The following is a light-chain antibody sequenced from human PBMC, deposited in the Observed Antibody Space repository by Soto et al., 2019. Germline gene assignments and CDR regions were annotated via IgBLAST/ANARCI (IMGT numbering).Light chain of an antibody. V-gene: IGLV2-23*01. CDR3: FSFTSTNTHV. J-gene: IGLJ2*01. Sequence: QSVLTQPASVSGSPGQSVTISCTGTSSDFGSYKFVSWCQHHPGTVPKVIIYETSKRPSGVSDRFSGSKSRNTASLTISGLQAEDEADYCCFSFTSTNTHVFGGGPKLNVL. CDR1: SSDFGSYKF. CDR2: ETS.